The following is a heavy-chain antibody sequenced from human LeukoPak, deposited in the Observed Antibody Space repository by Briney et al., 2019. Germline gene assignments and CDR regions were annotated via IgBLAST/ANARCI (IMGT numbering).Heavy chain of an antibody. V-gene: IGHV3-21*06. J-gene: IGHJ4*02. D-gene: IGHD1-26*01. CDR3: ASLSGSYAIRYYFDY. CDR2: ISSSSTYK. Sequence: GGSLRLSCAASGFTFSTYNMNWVRQAPGKGLEWVSSISSSSTYKSFAASLKGRFAISRDNAKNSLYLQMNSLRAEDTAVYYCASLSGSYAIRYYFDYWGQGTLVTVSS. CDR1: GFTFSTYN.